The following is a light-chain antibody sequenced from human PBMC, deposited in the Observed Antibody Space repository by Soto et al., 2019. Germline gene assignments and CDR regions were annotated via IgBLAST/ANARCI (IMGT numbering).Light chain of an antibody. CDR2: GNS. V-gene: IGLV1-40*01. Sequence: QSVLTQPPSVSGAPGQRATISCTGSSSNIGAGYDVHWYQQLPGTAPKLLIYGNSNRPSGVPDRFSGSKSGTSASLAITGLQAEDEADYYCQSYDSSLSAAVFGGGTQLTVL. J-gene: IGLJ7*01. CDR3: QSYDSSLSAAV. CDR1: SSNIGAGYD.